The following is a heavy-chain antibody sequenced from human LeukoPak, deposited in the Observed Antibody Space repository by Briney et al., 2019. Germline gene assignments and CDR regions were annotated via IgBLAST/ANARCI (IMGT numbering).Heavy chain of an antibody. CDR3: AREGSSGTYFDY. J-gene: IGHJ4*02. V-gene: IGHV4-4*02. CDR2: IYHSGST. CDR1: GGSISSSNW. Sequence: PSETLSLTCAVSGGSISSSNWWSWVRQPPGKGLEWIGEIYHSGSTNYNPSLKSRVTISVDRSKSQFSLKLSSVTAADTAVYYCAREGSSGTYFDYWGQGTLVTVSS. D-gene: IGHD5-12*01.